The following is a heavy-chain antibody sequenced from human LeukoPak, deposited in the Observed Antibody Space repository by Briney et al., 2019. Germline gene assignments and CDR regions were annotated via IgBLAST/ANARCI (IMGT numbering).Heavy chain of an antibody. J-gene: IGHJ4*02. CDR3: ASVLTGYYDYFDY. V-gene: IGHV4-59*01. D-gene: IGHD3-9*01. CDR2: IYYSGST. Sequence: SETLSLTCTVSGGSISSYYWSWVRQPPGKGLEWIGYIYYSGSTNYNPSLKSRVTISVDTSKNQFSLKLSSVTTADTAVYYCASVLTGYYDYFDYWGQGTLVTVSS. CDR1: GGSISSYY.